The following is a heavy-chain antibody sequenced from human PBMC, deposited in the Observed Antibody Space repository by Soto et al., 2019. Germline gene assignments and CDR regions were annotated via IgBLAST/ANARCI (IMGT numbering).Heavy chain of an antibody. Sequence: GASVKVSCKPSGTTLDSFTFSWVRQAPGQGLEWMGGFVPMFGSASIAQRFQGRVTITADASTGTGYMELSDLRSEDSAIYYCAREDDTTGHYSWFDPWGPGTLVTVSS. CDR3: AREDDTTGHYSWFDP. CDR2: FVPMFGSA. J-gene: IGHJ5*02. V-gene: IGHV1-69*13. CDR1: GTTLDSFT. D-gene: IGHD3-22*01.